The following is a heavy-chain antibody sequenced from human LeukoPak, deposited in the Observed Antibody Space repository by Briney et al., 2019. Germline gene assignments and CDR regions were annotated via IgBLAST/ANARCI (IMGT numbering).Heavy chain of an antibody. J-gene: IGHJ5*02. CDR2: ICSEGSTD. Sequence: GGSLRLSCAASGFTFSSYGMHWVRQAPGTGLEGVAVICSEGSTDHYTDSVKGRFTISRDNSRNALHLQMNSLRVEDTAIYYCVKEAKVAGSVVHNWVDNWGQGTLVTVSS. CDR1: GFTFSSYG. CDR3: VKEAKVAGSVVHNWVDN. D-gene: IGHD5-12*01. V-gene: IGHV3-33*06.